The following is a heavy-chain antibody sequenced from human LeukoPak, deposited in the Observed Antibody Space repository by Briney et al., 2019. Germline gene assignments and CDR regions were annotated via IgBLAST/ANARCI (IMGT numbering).Heavy chain of an antibody. CDR2: VFSDGAI. V-gene: IGHV4-61*02. CDR3: ARSKVVPAAMARFHP. D-gene: IGHD2-2*01. J-gene: IGHJ5*02. Sequence: SETLSPTCNVSGDSISSGNYYWNWIRQPAGKGLAWIGRVFSDGAITYNPSLKSRLTLSVDSSKNQFSLTLTSVTAADTAVYYCARSKVVPAAMARFHPWGQGTLVTVSS. CDR1: GDSISSGNYY.